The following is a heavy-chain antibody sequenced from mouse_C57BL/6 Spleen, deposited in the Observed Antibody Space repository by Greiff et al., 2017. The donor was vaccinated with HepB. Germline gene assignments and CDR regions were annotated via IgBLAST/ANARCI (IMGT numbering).Heavy chain of an antibody. V-gene: IGHV1-64*01. CDR3: ASLYDYDVPYYFDY. Sequence: QVQLQQPGAELVKPGASVKLSCKASGYTFTSYWMHWVKQRPGQGLEWIGMIHPNSGSTNYNEKFKSKATLTVDKSSSTAYMQLSSLTSEDSAVYYCASLYDYDVPYYFDYWGQGTTLTVSS. CDR1: GYTFTSYW. D-gene: IGHD2-4*01. J-gene: IGHJ2*01. CDR2: IHPNSGST.